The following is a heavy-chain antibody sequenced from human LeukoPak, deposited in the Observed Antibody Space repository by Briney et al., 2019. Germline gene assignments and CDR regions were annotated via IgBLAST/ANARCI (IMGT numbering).Heavy chain of an antibody. CDR3: ARSGTYQYSSAYDY. V-gene: IGHV4-34*01. CDR1: GASFHNYY. J-gene: IGHJ4*01. CDR2: IGHSGST. Sequence: SETLSLTCAVYGASFHNYYWTWIRQPPGKRLEWLGEIGHSGSTNYNPSLNSRVTVSLDTSKNQFSLKLTSVTAADTAVYYCARSGTYQYSSAYDYWGQGTLVTVSS. D-gene: IGHD3-10*01.